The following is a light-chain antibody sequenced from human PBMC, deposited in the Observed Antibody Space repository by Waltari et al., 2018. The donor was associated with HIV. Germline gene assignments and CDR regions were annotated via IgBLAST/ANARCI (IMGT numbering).Light chain of an antibody. CDR2: GVA. CDR3: CSYGGRRI. V-gene: IGLV2-11*01. CDR1: SSDIGVYNT. Sequence: QSALTQPRSVSGSPGQSVTISCTGTSSDIGVYNTVSWYQQNAGKAPKPVIYGVAKRPSGVPDRFSGSKSGNTASLTISGLQPEDEADYHCCSYGGRRIFAGGTKLTVL. J-gene: IGLJ2*01.